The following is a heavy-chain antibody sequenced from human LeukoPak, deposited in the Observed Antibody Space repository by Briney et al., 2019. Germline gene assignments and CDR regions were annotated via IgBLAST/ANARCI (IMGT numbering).Heavy chain of an antibody. V-gene: IGHV3-66*01. D-gene: IGHD2-8*02. J-gene: IGHJ4*02. CDR2: IYGGGST. CDR1: GFTVSSNY. Sequence: GGSLRLSCAASGFTVSSNYMSWVRQAPGKGLEWVSVIYGGGSTYYADSVKGRFTISRDNSKNTLYLQMNSLRAEDTAVYYCARDSWVPKPGRTGWGQGTLVTVSS. CDR3: ARDSWVPKPGRTG.